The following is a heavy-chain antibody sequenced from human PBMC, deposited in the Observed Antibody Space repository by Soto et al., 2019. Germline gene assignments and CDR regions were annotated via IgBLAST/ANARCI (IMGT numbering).Heavy chain of an antibody. CDR2: IYHSGST. Sequence: PSETLSITCAVSGGSISSSNWWSWVRQPPGKGLEWIGEIYHSGSTNYNPSLKSRVTISVDKSKNQFSLKLSSVTAADTAVYYCARTSTIFGLYYFDYWGQGTLVTVSS. V-gene: IGHV4-4*02. CDR3: ARTSTIFGLYYFDY. CDR1: GGSISSSNW. D-gene: IGHD3-3*01. J-gene: IGHJ4*02.